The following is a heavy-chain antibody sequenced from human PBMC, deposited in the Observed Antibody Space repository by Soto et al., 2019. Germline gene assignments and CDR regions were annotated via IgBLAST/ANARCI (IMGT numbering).Heavy chain of an antibody. D-gene: IGHD2-21*02. J-gene: IGHJ6*02. CDR2: MSSSGNSI. V-gene: IGHV3-21*01. CDR3: ARDRDYDNVEVPGRNYYYYGMDV. Sequence: WSLRLSCAASGFTFSSYSMNWVRRAPGKGLEWVSYMSSSGNSIYYADSVKGRFTISRDNAKNSLYLRLDSLRAEDTAVYYCARDRDYDNVEVPGRNYYYYGMDVWGQGTTVTVSS. CDR1: GFTFSSYS.